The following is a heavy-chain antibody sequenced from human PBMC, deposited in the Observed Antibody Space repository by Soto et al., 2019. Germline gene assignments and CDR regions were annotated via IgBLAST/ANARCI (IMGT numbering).Heavy chain of an antibody. CDR1: GYTFTGYY. CDR3: ARSNTNYYYYMDV. CDR2: INPNSGGT. V-gene: IGHV1-2*04. Sequence: EASVKVSCKASGYTFTGYYMHWVRQAPGQGLEWMGWINPNSGGTNYAQKFQGWVTMTRDTSISTAYMELSRLRSDDTAVYYCARSNTNYYYYMDVWGKGTTVTVSS. J-gene: IGHJ6*03.